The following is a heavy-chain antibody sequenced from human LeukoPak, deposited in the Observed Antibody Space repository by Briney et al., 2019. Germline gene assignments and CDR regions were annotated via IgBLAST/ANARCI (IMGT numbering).Heavy chain of an antibody. CDR2: IDWDDDK. V-gene: IGHV2-70*11. J-gene: IGHJ4*02. CDR1: GFSLTTSGMC. D-gene: IGHD6-19*01. Sequence: SGPALVKPTETLILTCSFSGFSLTTSGMCVSWIRQPPGKALEWLARIDWDDDKYYSTSLKTRLTISQDTSKNQVVLSMTNMDPVDTATYYCARKTSLAGAYDYWGQGTLVTVSS. CDR3: ARKTSLAGAYDY.